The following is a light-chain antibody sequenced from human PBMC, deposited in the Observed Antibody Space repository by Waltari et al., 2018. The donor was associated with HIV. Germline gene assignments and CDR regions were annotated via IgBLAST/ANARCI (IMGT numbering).Light chain of an antibody. CDR1: QSVSTN. CDR3: QQYNNWRRT. CDR2: GAS. V-gene: IGKV3-15*01. J-gene: IGKJ4*01. Sequence: EIVMTQSPATLSVSPVERATLSCRASQSVSTNLAWYQQIPGQAPRLLIYGASTRASGIPVRFSGSGSGTEFTLSNSSLQSEDFAVYYCQQYNNWRRTFGGGTKVEIK.